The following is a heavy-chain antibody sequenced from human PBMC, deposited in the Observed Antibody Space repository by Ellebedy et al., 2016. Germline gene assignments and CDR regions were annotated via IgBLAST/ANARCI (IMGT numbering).Heavy chain of an antibody. V-gene: IGHV1-18*01. CDR3: ARVFRAAMYYYYYGMDV. Sequence: ASVKVSXKASGYTFTSYGISWVRQAPGQGLEWMGWISAYNGNTNYAQKLQGRVTMTTDTSTSTAYMELRSLRSDDTAVYYCARVFRAAMYYYYYGMDVWGQGTTVTVSS. CDR1: GYTFTSYG. D-gene: IGHD3-10*02. CDR2: ISAYNGNT. J-gene: IGHJ6*02.